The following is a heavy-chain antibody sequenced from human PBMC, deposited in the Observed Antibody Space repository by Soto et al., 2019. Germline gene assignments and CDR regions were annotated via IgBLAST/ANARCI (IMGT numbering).Heavy chain of an antibody. CDR1: WGTWGSHG. V-gene: IGHV3-23*01. J-gene: IGHJ3*02. Sequence: RLWCGAVWGTWGSHGVSRVIKAPGKGLEWVSAISGSGGSTYYADSVKGRFTISRDNSKNTLYLQMNSLRAGDTAVYYCAKDRHCSGGSCYARRQFDDAFDIWGQGTMVTVSS. D-gene: IGHD2-15*01. CDR2: ISGSGGST. CDR3: AKDRHCSGGSCYARRQFDDAFDI.